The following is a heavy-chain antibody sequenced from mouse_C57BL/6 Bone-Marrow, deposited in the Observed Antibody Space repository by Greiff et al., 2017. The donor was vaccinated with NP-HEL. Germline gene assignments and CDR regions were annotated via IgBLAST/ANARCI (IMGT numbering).Heavy chain of an antibody. J-gene: IGHJ3*01. D-gene: IGHD1-1*02. V-gene: IGHV5-15*01. CDR1: RFTFSDYG. Sequence: EVQVVESGGGLVQPGGSLKLSCAASRFTFSDYGMAWVRQAPRKGPEWVAFISNLAYSIYYADTVTGRFTISRENAKNTLYLEMSSLRSEDTAMYYCARQGIYGWFAYWGQGTLVTVSA. CDR2: ISNLAYSI. CDR3: ARQGIYGWFAY.